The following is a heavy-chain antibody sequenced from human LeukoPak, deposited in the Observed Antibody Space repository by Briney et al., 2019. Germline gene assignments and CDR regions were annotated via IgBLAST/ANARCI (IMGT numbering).Heavy chain of an antibody. V-gene: IGHV4-4*09. D-gene: IGHD4-17*01. CDR2: IYTSGST. J-gene: IGHJ6*03. Sequence: SETLSLTCTVSGGSISGYYWSWIRQPPGKGLEWIGYIYTSGSTNYNPSLKSRVTISVDTSKNQFSLKLSSVTAADTAVYYCAGRPLTTVTTSYYYYMDVWGKGTTVTVSS. CDR1: GGSISGYY. CDR3: AGRPLTTVTTSYYYYMDV.